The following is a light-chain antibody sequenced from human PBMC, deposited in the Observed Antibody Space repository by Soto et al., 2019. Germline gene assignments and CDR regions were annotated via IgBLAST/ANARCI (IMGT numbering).Light chain of an antibody. CDR1: QSVSYF. CDR2: TSF. J-gene: IGKJ1*01. Sequence: DIVLTQSPATLSLSPGERATLSCRASQSVSYFLAWFQQKPGQAPRLLIYTSFNRAPGIPARFSGSGSGTDFTLTIDSLEPDDFAVYYCQQRNNWPWTFGQGTKVEIK. V-gene: IGKV3-11*01. CDR3: QQRNNWPWT.